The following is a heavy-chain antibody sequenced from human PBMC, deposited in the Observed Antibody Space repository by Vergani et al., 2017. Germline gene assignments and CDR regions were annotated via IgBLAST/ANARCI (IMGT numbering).Heavy chain of an antibody. CDR2: ISAYNGNT. D-gene: IGHD2-2*01. V-gene: IGHV1-18*04. J-gene: IGHJ4*02. CDR1: GYTFTSYG. Sequence: QVQLVQSGAEVKKPGASVKVSCKASGYTFTSYGISWVRQAPGQGLEWMGWISAYNGNTNYAQKLQGRVTMTTDTSTSTAYMELGSLRSDDTAVYYCARDRGIVVVPAARQLFDYWGQGTLVTVSS. CDR3: ARDRGIVVVPAARQLFDY.